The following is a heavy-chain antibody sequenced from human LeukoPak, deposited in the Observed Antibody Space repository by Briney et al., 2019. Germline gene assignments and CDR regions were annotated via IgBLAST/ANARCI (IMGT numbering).Heavy chain of an antibody. CDR2: ISGSGGST. V-gene: IGHV3-23*01. D-gene: IGHD6-19*01. CDR1: GFTFSSYA. CDR3: AKDKSEQWLVYQYFQH. J-gene: IGHJ1*01. Sequence: PGGSLRLSCAASGFTFSSYAMSWVRQAPGKGLEWVSAISGSGGSTYYADSVKGRFTISRDNSKNTLYLQMNSLRAEDTAVYYCAKDKSEQWLVYQYFQHWGQGTLVTVSS.